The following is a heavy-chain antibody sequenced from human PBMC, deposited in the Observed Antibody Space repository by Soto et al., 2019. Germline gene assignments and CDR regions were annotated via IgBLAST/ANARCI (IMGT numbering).Heavy chain of an antibody. CDR2: IYSGGST. J-gene: IGHJ5*02. Sequence: SLRLSCAASGFTFSSYGMHWVRQAPGKGLEWVAVIYSGGSTYYADSVKGRFTISRDNSKNTLYLQMNSLRAEDTAVYYCARDLSPWGQGTLVTVSS. CDR1: GFTFSSYG. V-gene: IGHV3-66*01. CDR3: ARDLSP.